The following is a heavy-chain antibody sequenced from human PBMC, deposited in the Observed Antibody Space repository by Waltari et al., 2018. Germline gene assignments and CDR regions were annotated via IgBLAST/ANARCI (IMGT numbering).Heavy chain of an antibody. Sequence: QVQLVQSGAEVKKPGASVKVSCTTSGYPFTSYYMHWVRQAPGQGLEWMGWINTGNGGTNYAQKYQGRVTMTRDTSISTAYMELSRLISNDTAVYYCARTYQSGSYSDYWGQGTPVTVSS. CDR2: INTGNGGT. CDR1: GYPFTSYY. D-gene: IGHD1-26*01. CDR3: ARTYQSGSYSDY. V-gene: IGHV1-2*02. J-gene: IGHJ4*02.